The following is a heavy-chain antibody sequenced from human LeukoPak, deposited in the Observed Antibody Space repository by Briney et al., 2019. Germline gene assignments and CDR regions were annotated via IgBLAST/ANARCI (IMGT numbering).Heavy chain of an antibody. CDR1: GFTFDDYA. V-gene: IGHV3-9*01. CDR3: AKDKIRSYGSGSYLGYFDY. Sequence: GRSLRLSCAASGFTFDDYAMHWVRQAPGKGLEWVSGISWNSGSIGYADSVKGRFTISRDNAKNSLYLQMNSLRAEDTALYYCAKDKIRSYGSGSYLGYFDYWGQGTLVTVSS. J-gene: IGHJ4*02. CDR2: ISWNSGSI. D-gene: IGHD3-10*01.